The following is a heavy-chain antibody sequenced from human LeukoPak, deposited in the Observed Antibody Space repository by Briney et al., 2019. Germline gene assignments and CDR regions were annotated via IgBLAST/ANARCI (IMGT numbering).Heavy chain of an antibody. CDR1: GFTFDDYA. J-gene: IGHJ3*02. Sequence: GGSLRLSCAPSGFTFDDYAMYWVRQAPGKGLEWVSLISRDGGSTYYADSVKGRFTISRDNSKNSLYLQMISLRTEDTALYYCAKEYYDSSGLDAFDIWGQGTMVTVSS. V-gene: IGHV3-43*02. CDR3: AKEYYDSSGLDAFDI. D-gene: IGHD3-22*01. CDR2: ISRDGGST.